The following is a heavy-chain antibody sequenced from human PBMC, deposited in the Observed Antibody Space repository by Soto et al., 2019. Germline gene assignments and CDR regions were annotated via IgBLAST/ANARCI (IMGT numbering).Heavy chain of an antibody. CDR2: IDWDDDK. D-gene: IGHD6-13*01. Sequence: SGPTMVNPTQTLTLTCTFSGFSLSTSGMCVSWIRQPPGKALEWLALIDWDDDKYYSTSLKTRLTISKDTSKNQVVLTMTNMDPVDTATYYCARIAAAHYYYYGMDVWGQGTTVTVSS. J-gene: IGHJ6*02. V-gene: IGHV2-70*01. CDR3: ARIAAAHYYYYGMDV. CDR1: GFSLSTSGMC.